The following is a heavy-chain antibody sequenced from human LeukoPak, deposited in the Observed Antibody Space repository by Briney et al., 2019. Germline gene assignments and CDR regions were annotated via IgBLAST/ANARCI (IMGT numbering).Heavy chain of an antibody. CDR2: IKSGGRT. CDR3: ARAPSEIGVYYPEYFRH. D-gene: IGHD3-22*01. J-gene: IGHJ1*01. V-gene: IGHV3-74*01. Sequence: PGGSLRLSCAAAGFNFSNYWMHWVRQAPGKGLVWVSRIKSGGRTNYADSVKGRFTISRDNAKNAVSLQMNSLRAEDTGVYYCARAPSEIGVYYPEYFRHWGQGTLVTVSS. CDR1: GFNFSNYW.